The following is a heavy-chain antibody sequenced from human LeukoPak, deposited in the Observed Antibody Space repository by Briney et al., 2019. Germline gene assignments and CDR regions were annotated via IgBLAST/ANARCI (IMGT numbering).Heavy chain of an antibody. CDR3: ARDERRITMVRGVTGY. V-gene: IGHV1-46*01. Sequence: GASVKVSCKASGYTFTSYYMHWVRQAPGQGLEWMGIINPSGGSTSYAQKFQGRVTMTRDTSISTAYMELSRLRSDDTAVYYCARDERRITMVRGVTGYWGQGTLVTVSS. J-gene: IGHJ4*02. CDR1: GYTFTSYY. CDR2: INPSGGST. D-gene: IGHD3-10*01.